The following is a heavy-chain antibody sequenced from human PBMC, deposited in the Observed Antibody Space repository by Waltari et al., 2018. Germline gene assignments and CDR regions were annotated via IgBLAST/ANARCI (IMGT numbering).Heavy chain of an antibody. D-gene: IGHD4-4*01. CDR3: ARDLRGRVTTKYYYYYYMDV. Sequence: QVQLVQSGAEVKKPGASVKVSCKASGYTFTGYYMHWVRQAPGQGLGWMGRINPNSGGTNYAQKFQGRVTMTRDTSISTAYMELSRLRSDDTAVYYCARDLRGRVTTKYYYYYYMDVWGKGTTVTVSS. J-gene: IGHJ6*03. CDR1: GYTFTGYY. V-gene: IGHV1-2*06. CDR2: INPNSGGT.